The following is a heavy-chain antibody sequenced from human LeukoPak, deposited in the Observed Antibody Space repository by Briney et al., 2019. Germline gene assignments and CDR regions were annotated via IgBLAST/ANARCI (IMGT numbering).Heavy chain of an antibody. J-gene: IGHJ4*02. Sequence: SETLSLTCTVSGGSISSSSYYWGWIRQPPGKGLEWIGSIYYSGSTYYNPSLKSRVTISVDTSKNQFSLKLSSVTAADTAVYYCAVGVVVAATYYFDYWGQGTLVTVSS. D-gene: IGHD2-15*01. CDR1: GGSISSSSYY. CDR2: IYYSGST. V-gene: IGHV4-39*07. CDR3: AVGVVVAATYYFDY.